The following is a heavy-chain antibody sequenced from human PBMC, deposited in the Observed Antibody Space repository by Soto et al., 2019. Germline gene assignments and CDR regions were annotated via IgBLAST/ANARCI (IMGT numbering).Heavy chain of an antibody. Sequence: ASVKVSCKVSGYTLTELSMHWVRQAPGKGLEWMGGFDPEDGETIYAQKFQGRVTMTEDTSTDTAYMELSSLRSEDTAVYYCATGGLGYCSGGSCYYYYYYMDVWGKGTTVTVSS. CDR3: ATGGLGYCSGGSCYYYYYYMDV. D-gene: IGHD2-15*01. V-gene: IGHV1-24*01. CDR1: GYTLTELS. J-gene: IGHJ6*03. CDR2: FDPEDGET.